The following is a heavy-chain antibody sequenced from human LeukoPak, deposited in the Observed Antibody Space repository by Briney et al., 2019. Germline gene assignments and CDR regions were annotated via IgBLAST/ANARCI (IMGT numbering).Heavy chain of an antibody. CDR3: ARIFYGSGSYFDY. CDR1: SGSINNYY. J-gene: IGHJ4*02. V-gene: IGHV4-4*07. CDR2: IYTTGST. Sequence: SETLSLTCSVSSGSINNYYWSWIRQPAGKGLEWIGRIYTTGSTKYNPSLKSRVTMSVDTSKNQFSLKLNSVTASDTAVYYCARIFYGSGSYFDYWGQGTLVTVSS. D-gene: IGHD3-10*01.